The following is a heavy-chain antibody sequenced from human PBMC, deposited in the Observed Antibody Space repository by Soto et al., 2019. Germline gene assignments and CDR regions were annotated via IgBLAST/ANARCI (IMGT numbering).Heavy chain of an antibody. CDR2: IKQDGSEK. CDR1: GFTFSSYW. CDR3: ARVLPPEKQQLVESITPGGDY. D-gene: IGHD6-13*01. J-gene: IGHJ4*02. V-gene: IGHV3-7*05. Sequence: GGSLRLSCAASGFTFSSYWMSWVRQAPGKGLEWVANIKQDGSEKYYVDSVKGRFTISRDNAKNSLYLQMNSLRAEDTAVYYCARVLPPEKQQLVESITPGGDYWGQGTLVTVSS.